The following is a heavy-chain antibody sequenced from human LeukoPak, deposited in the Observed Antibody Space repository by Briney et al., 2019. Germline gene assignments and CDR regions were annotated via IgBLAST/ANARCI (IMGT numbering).Heavy chain of an antibody. CDR3: ARGYSNFAPYFDY. D-gene: IGHD4-11*01. Sequence: SVKVSCKASGGTFSSYAISWVRQAPGQGLGWMGGIIPIFGTANYAQKFQGRVTITADESTSTAYMELSSLRSEDTAVYYCARGYSNFAPYFDYWGQGTLVTVSS. V-gene: IGHV1-69*13. CDR2: IIPIFGTA. J-gene: IGHJ4*02. CDR1: GGTFSSYA.